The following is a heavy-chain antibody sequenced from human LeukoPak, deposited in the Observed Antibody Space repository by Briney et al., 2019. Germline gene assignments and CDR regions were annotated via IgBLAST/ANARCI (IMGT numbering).Heavy chain of an antibody. D-gene: IGHD1-7*01. CDR2: IFYSGST. CDR3: ARRYNWNYVIDY. CDR1: GGSISSYY. Sequence: SETLSLTCTVSGGSISSYYWRWIRQPPGKGLEWIGYIFYSGSTNYNPSLESRVTMSVDTSKNQFSLKLRSVTAADTAVYYCARRYNWNYVIDYWGQGTLVTVSS. V-gene: IGHV4-59*08. J-gene: IGHJ4*02.